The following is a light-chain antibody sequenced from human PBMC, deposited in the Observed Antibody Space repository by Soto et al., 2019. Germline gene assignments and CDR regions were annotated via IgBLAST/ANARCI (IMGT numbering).Light chain of an antibody. V-gene: IGLV2-23*01. J-gene: IGLJ1*01. Sequence: QSALTQPASVSGSPGQSITISCTGTSSDVGSYNLVSWYQQHTIKAPKLMIYEGSKRPSGVSNRFSGSKSGNTASLTISGLQAEDEADYYCCSYAGSSTYVFGTGTKLTVL. CDR2: EGS. CDR3: CSYAGSSTYV. CDR1: SSDVGSYNL.